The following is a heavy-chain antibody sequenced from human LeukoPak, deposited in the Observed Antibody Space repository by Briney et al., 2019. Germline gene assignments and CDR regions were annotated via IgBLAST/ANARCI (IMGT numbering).Heavy chain of an antibody. CDR2: ISSSSSYI. Sequence: AGGSLRLSCAASGFAFSSYSMNWVRQAPGKGLEWVSSISSSSSYIYYADSVKGRFTISRDNSKNTLYLQMNSLRAEDTAVYYCAKWGCSGSDCYPFDYWGQGTLVTVSS. J-gene: IGHJ4*02. D-gene: IGHD2-21*02. V-gene: IGHV3-21*04. CDR3: AKWGCSGSDCYPFDY. CDR1: GFAFSSYS.